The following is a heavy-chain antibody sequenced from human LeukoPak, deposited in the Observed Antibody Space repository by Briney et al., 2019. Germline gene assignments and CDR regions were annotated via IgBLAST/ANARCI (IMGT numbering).Heavy chain of an antibody. CDR2: ISYDGSNK. J-gene: IGHJ4*02. CDR3: AKDNLEGVIGGLGELGIDY. CDR1: GFTFSSYG. D-gene: IGHD3-10*01. Sequence: GRSLRLSCAASGFTFSSYGMHWVRQAPGKGLEWVAVISYDGSNKYYADSVKGRFTISRDNSKNTLYLQMNSLRAEDTAVYYCAKDNLEGVIGGLGELGIDYWGQGTLVTVSS. V-gene: IGHV3-30*18.